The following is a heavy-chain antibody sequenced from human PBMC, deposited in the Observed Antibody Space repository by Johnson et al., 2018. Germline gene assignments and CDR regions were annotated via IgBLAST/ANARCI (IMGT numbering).Heavy chain of an antibody. CDR3: ARAVAGAAEYFQH. CDR2: IYYSGST. V-gene: IGHV4-59*01. CDR1: GGSISGYY. J-gene: IGHJ1*01. D-gene: IGHD6-19*01. Sequence: QVQLQESGPGLVKPSETLSLTCTVSGGSISGYYWTWIRQPPGKELEWIGFIYYSGSTHYNPSRRGRVTLPVDTSKNQFSLKLTSVTAADTAVYYCARAVAGAAEYFQHWGQGTLVTVSS.